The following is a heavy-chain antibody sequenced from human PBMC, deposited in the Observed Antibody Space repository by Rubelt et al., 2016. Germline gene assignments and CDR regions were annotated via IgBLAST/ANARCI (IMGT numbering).Heavy chain of an antibody. CDR1: GFTFSSYS. CDR2: ISRSRSTI. CDR3: ARAATAATGTGPFDI. D-gene: IGHD6-13*01. Sequence: GLVQPGGSLRLSCAASGFTFSSYSMSWVRQAPGKGLEWVSYISRSRSTIYYADSVKGRFTISRDNAKNSLYLQMNSLRDEDTAVYYCARAATAATGTGPFDIWGQGTMVTVSS. J-gene: IGHJ3*02. V-gene: IGHV3-48*02.